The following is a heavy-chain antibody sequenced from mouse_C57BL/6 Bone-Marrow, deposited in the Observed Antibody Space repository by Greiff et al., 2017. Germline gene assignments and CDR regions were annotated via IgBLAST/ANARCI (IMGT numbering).Heavy chain of an antibody. J-gene: IGHJ2*01. Sequence: VQLQQSGAELVRPGTSVKMSCKASGYTFTNYWIGWAKQRPGHGLEWIGDIYPGGGYTNYNEKFKGKATLTADQSSSTAYMQCSSLTSEDSAIYYCARSNWDVDFDYWGQGTTLTVSS. D-gene: IGHD4-1*02. CDR2: IYPGGGYT. CDR3: ARSNWDVDFDY. V-gene: IGHV1-63*01. CDR1: GYTFTNYW.